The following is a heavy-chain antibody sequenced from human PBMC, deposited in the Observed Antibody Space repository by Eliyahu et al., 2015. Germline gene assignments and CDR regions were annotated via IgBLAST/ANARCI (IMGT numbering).Heavy chain of an antibody. Sequence: GGGLVQPGGSLRLSCAASGFTFSSYSMNWVRQAPGKGLEWVSYISSSSSTIYYADSVKGRFTISRDNAKNSLYLQMNSLRDEDTAVYYCARDPLSGTETPLFDYWGQGTLVTVSS. CDR1: GFTFSSYS. J-gene: IGHJ4*02. CDR3: ARDPLSGTETPLFDY. V-gene: IGHV3-48*02. CDR2: ISSSSSTI. D-gene: IGHD3-10*01.